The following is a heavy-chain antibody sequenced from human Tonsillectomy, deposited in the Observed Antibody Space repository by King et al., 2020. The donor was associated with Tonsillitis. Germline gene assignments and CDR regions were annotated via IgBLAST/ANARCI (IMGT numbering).Heavy chain of an antibody. CDR3: ARASTGSYYAENFQH. V-gene: IGHV3-20*04. CDR1: GFTFADYG. D-gene: IGHD1-26*01. Sequence: VQLVESGGGVVRPGGSLRLSCAASGFTFADYGISWVRQAPGKGREWVAGINWSGGSTASADSVQGRFTISRDNAKNCLYLQMNSLRAEDTALYYCARASTGSYYAENFQHWGQGTLVTVSS. CDR2: INWSGGST. J-gene: IGHJ1*01.